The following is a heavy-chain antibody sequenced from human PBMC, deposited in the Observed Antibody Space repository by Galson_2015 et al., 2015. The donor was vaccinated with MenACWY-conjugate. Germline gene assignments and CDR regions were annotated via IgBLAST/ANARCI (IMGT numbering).Heavy chain of an antibody. J-gene: IGHJ3*02. Sequence: SVKVSCKASGYIFTLYYIHWVRQAPGQGLEWMGTISPSAGITHYAQKFQGRVSMNRDTSTSTVYMELSSLKSDDTAVYYCAKVLLVGGSDGFDIWGQGTMVTV. CDR3: AKVLLVGGSDGFDI. CDR2: ISPSAGIT. D-gene: IGHD2-15*01. V-gene: IGHV1-46*01. CDR1: GYIFTLYY.